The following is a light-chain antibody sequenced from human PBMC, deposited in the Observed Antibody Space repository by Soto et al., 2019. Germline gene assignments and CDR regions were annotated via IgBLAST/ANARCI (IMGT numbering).Light chain of an antibody. CDR3: CSYAGSSYV. Sequence: QSALTQPRSVSGSPGQSGTISCTGTSSDVGGYNYVSWYQQHPGKAPKLMIYDVSKRPSGVPDRFSGSKSGTTASLTIPGLQAEDEADYYCCSYAGSSYVFGTGTKVTVL. CDR2: DVS. V-gene: IGLV2-11*01. J-gene: IGLJ1*01. CDR1: SSDVGGYNY.